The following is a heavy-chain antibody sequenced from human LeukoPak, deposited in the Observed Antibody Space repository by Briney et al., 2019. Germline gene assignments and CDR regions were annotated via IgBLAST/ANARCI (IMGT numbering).Heavy chain of an antibody. Sequence: GGSLRLSCAASGFIFSNYAIHWVRQASGKGLEWVGRIRSKANSYETAYAASVNGRFTISRDDSKDTAYLQMNSLKTEDTAVYYCARLCSSTSCSLNYWGQGTLVTVSS. J-gene: IGHJ4*02. V-gene: IGHV3-73*01. D-gene: IGHD2-2*01. CDR3: ARLCSSTSCSLNY. CDR2: IRSKANSYET. CDR1: GFIFSNYA.